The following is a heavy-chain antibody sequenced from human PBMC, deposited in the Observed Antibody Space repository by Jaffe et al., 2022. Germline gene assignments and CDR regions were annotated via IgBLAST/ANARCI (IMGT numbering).Heavy chain of an antibody. V-gene: IGHV7-4-1*02. CDR3: ARDGVGGQYNWNHLAYDGFDY. CDR1: GYTFTSYA. CDR2: INTNTGNP. D-gene: IGHD1-20*01. J-gene: IGHJ4*02. Sequence: QVQLVQSGSELKKPGASVKVSCKASGYTFTSYAMNWVRQAPGQGLEWMGWINTNTGNPTYAQGFTGRFVFSLDTSVSTAYLQISSLKAEDTAVYYCARDGVGGQYNWNHLAYDGFDYWGQGTLVTVSS.